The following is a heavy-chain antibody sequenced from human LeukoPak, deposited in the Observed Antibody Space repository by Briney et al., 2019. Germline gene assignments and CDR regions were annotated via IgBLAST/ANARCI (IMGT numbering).Heavy chain of an antibody. V-gene: IGHV4-59*01. D-gene: IGHD6-13*01. Sequence: SETLSLTCNVSGGSISSYYWSWIRQPPGKGLEWIGYIYSSGSTNYNPSLKSRATISVDTSKNQFSLKLSSVTAADTAVYYCARNLGGSSWVFDYWGQGTLVTVSS. J-gene: IGHJ4*02. CDR1: GGSISSYY. CDR2: IYSSGST. CDR3: ARNLGGSSWVFDY.